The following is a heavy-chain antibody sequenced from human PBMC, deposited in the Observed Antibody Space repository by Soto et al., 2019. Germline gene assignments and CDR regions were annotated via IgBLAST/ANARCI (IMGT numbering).Heavy chain of an antibody. CDR1: GFTFSNAW. CDR2: IKSKTDGGTT. Sequence: GGSLRLSCAASGFTFSNAWMNWVRQAPGKGLEWVGRIKSKTDGGTTDYAAPVKGRFTISRDDSKNTLYLQMNSLKTEDTAVYYCTRVSKSLGYDSSGYYQGDGYWGQGTLVTVSS. J-gene: IGHJ4*02. CDR3: TRVSKSLGYDSSGYYQGDGY. V-gene: IGHV3-15*07. D-gene: IGHD3-22*01.